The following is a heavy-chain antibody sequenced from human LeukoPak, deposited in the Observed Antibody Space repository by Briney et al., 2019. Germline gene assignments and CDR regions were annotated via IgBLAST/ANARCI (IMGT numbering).Heavy chain of an antibody. CDR2: ISGSGGST. CDR3: AKDCSGGSCYSS. D-gene: IGHD2-15*01. J-gene: IGHJ4*02. CDR1: GFTFSSYG. Sequence: PEGSLRLSCAASGFTFSSYGMSWVRQAPGKGLEWVSAISGSGGSTYYADSVKGRFTISRDNSKNTLYLQMNSLRAEDTAVYYCAKDCSGGSCYSSWGQGTLVTVSA. V-gene: IGHV3-23*01.